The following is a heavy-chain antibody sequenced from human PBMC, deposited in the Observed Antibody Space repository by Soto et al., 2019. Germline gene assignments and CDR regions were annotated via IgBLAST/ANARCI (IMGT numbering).Heavy chain of an antibody. V-gene: IGHV3-74*01. CDR3: ARDSGITGTTFDY. CDR1: GFTFSSYW. CDR2: INSDGTST. D-gene: IGHD1-20*01. Sequence: VQLVESGGGVVQPGRSLRLSCAASGFTFSSYWMHWVRQAPGKGLVWVSRINSDGTSTSYADSVKGRFTISRDNAKNTLYVQMNSLRAEDTAVYYCARDSGITGTTFDYWGQGTLVTVSS. J-gene: IGHJ4*02.